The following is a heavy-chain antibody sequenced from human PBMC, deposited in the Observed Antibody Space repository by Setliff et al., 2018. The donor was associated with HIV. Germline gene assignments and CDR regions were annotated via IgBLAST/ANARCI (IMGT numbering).Heavy chain of an antibody. Sequence: PPGGSLRLSCAAFEFTFSNYWMGWVRQAPGMGLEWVANIKTDGRETYYVESLKGRFTISRDTSKNTLFLQMNSLRAEDTAIYYCASTDTSNYDSFDIWGQGTVVTVSS. CDR3: ASTDTSNYDSFDI. V-gene: IGHV3-7*03. CDR1: EFTFSNYW. D-gene: IGHD3-22*01. CDR2: IKTDGRET. J-gene: IGHJ3*02.